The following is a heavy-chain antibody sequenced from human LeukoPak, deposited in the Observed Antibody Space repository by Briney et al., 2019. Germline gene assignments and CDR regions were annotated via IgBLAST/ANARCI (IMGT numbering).Heavy chain of an antibody. CDR3: AKDASWSSPDAFDI. J-gene: IGHJ3*02. CDR2: IRYDGSNK. Sequence: GGSLRLSCAASGFTFSSYGMHWVRQAPGKGLEWVAFIRYDGSNKYYADSVKGRFTISRDNSKNTLYLQMNSLRAEDTAAYYCAKDASWSSPDAFDIWGQGTMVTVSS. V-gene: IGHV3-30*02. CDR1: GFTFSSYG. D-gene: IGHD3-10*01.